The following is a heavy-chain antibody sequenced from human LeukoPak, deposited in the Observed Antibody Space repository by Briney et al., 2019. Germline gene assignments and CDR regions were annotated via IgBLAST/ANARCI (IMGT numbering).Heavy chain of an antibody. CDR3: ARAKKQWLSEGDWFDP. CDR1: GFTFSSYW. CDR2: INSDGSST. Sequence: GGSLRLSCAVSGFTFSSYWMHWVRQAPGKGLVWVSRINSDGSSTSYADSVKGRFTISRDNAKNTLYLQMNSLRAEDTAVYYCARAKKQWLSEGDWFDPWGQGTLVTVSS. D-gene: IGHD6-19*01. J-gene: IGHJ5*02. V-gene: IGHV3-74*01.